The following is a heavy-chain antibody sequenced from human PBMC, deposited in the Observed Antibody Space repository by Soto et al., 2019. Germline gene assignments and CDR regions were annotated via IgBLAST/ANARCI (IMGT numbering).Heavy chain of an antibody. D-gene: IGHD6-19*01. Sequence: QVQLVRSGAEVKKPGASVKVSCKASGYTFTSYYMHWVRQAPGQGLEWMGIINPSGGSTSYAQKFQGRVTMTRDTSTSTVYMELSSLRSEDTAVYYCARDQYSSGWYPHYYYGMDVWGQGTTVTVSS. V-gene: IGHV1-46*01. CDR1: GYTFTSYY. CDR3: ARDQYSSGWYPHYYYGMDV. CDR2: INPSGGST. J-gene: IGHJ6*02.